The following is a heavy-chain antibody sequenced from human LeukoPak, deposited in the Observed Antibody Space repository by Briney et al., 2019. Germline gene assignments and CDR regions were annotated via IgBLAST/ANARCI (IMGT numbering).Heavy chain of an antibody. Sequence: PSETLPLTCTVSGGSISSSTYYWAWIRQPPGKGLEWIGSLYYTGVTFYNPSLKSRVTMSVATSKNELSLKVASVTAADTAVYFCARGTSGYIHALRNWGQGALVTVSS. CDR1: GGSISSSTYY. J-gene: IGHJ4*02. V-gene: IGHV4-39*07. CDR3: ARGTSGYIHALRN. D-gene: IGHD5-18*01. CDR2: LYYTGVT.